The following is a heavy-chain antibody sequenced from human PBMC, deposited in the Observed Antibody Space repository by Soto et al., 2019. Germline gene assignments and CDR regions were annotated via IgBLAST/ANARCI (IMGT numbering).Heavy chain of an antibody. CDR1: GFTLSDNY. V-gene: IGHV3-11*01. CDR3: ARGGYLDC. CDR2: ISTYSTI. J-gene: IGHJ4*02. Sequence: GGSLRLSCAASGFTLSDNYMSWIRQAPGKGLEWVSYISTYSTIYYANSVKGRFTISRDNAKNSLYLQMNSLRAEDTAVYYCARGGYLDCWGQGTLVTVSS.